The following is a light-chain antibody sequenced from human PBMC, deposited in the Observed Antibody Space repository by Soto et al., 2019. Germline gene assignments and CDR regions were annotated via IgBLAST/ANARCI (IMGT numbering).Light chain of an antibody. CDR2: DAS. Sequence: EIVLTQSPATLSLSPGERATLSCGARQSISIYLAWYQQKPGLAPRLLIYDASSRATGIPDRFSGSGSGTDFTLTISRLEPEDFAVYYCQQYGGSLTFGPGTQVDIK. J-gene: IGKJ3*01. CDR1: QSISIY. V-gene: IGKV3D-20*01. CDR3: QQYGGSLT.